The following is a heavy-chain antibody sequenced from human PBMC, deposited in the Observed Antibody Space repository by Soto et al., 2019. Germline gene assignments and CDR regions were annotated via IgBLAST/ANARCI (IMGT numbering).Heavy chain of an antibody. CDR3: ARDYGDSYDANYYYYYGMDV. CDR1: GFTFSSYA. CDR2: ISYDGSNK. Sequence: GGSLRLSCAASGFTFSSYAMHWVRQAPGKGLEWVAVISYDGSNKYYADSVKGRFTISRDNSKNTLYLQMNSLRAEDTAVYYCARDYGDSYDANYYYYYGMDVWGQGTTVTVSS. J-gene: IGHJ6*02. V-gene: IGHV3-30-3*01. D-gene: IGHD4-17*01.